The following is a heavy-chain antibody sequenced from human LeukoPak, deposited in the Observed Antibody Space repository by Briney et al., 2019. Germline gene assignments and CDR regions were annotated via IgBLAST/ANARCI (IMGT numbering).Heavy chain of an antibody. CDR1: GFTFSSYS. Sequence: GGSLRLSCAASGFTFSSYSMNWVRQAPGKGLEWVSSISSSSSYIYYADSVKGRFTISRDNAKNSLYLQMNSLRAEDTAVYYCARCRLDIADAFDIWGQGTMVTVSS. J-gene: IGHJ3*02. CDR2: ISSSSSYI. D-gene: IGHD5-12*01. CDR3: ARCRLDIADAFDI. V-gene: IGHV3-21*01.